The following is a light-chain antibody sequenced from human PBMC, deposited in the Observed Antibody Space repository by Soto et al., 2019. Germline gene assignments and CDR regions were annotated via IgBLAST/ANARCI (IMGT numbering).Light chain of an antibody. V-gene: IGLV2-11*01. CDR3: CSYAGAYTWM. CDR1: SSDVGGYDY. CDR2: DVT. Sequence: QSALTQPRSVSGSPGQSVTISCTGTSSDVGGYDYVSWCQQHPGKAPKLLIYDVTRRPSGVPDRISGSKSGNTASLTISGLQAEDEADYYCCSYAGAYTWMFGGGTKLTVL. J-gene: IGLJ3*02.